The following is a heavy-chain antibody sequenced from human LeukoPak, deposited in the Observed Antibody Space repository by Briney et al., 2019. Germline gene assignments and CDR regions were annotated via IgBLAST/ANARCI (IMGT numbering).Heavy chain of an antibody. D-gene: IGHD4-17*01. J-gene: IGHJ4*02. Sequence: GGSLRLSCAASGFTFSSYAMHWVRQAPGKGLEWVAVISYDGSNKYYADSVKGRFTISRDNSKDTLYLQMNSLRAEDTAAYYCARGGPDYGDYLFDYWGQGTLVTVSS. CDR3: ARGGPDYGDYLFDY. V-gene: IGHV3-30-3*01. CDR2: ISYDGSNK. CDR1: GFTFSSYA.